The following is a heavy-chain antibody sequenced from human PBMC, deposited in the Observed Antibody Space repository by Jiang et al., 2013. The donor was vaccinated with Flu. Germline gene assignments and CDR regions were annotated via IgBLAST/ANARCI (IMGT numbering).Heavy chain of an antibody. D-gene: IGHD2-21*02. Sequence: VQLLESGGGVVQPGRSLRLSCAASGFTFSTYPIYWVRQAPGKGLEWVAVISYDGSNKYYADSVKGRFTISRDNSKNTLYLQMNSLRDEDTAVYYCARDFTPYCGGDCDGMDVWGQ. CDR2: ISYDGSNK. J-gene: IGHJ6*02. CDR3: ARDFTPYCGGDCDGMDV. V-gene: IGHV3-30-3*01. CDR1: GFTFSTYP.